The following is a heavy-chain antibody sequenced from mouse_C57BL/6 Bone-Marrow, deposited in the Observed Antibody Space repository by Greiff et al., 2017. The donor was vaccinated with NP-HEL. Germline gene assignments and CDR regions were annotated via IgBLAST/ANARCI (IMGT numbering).Heavy chain of an antibody. V-gene: IGHV1-64*01. CDR3: ASSNWVFAY. J-gene: IGHJ3*01. CDR1: GYTFTSYW. CDR2: IHPNSGST. Sequence: QVQLQQSGAELVKPGASVKLSCKASGYTFTSYWMHWVKQRPGQGLEWIGMIHPNSGSTNYNENFKSKATLTVDKSSSTAYMQLSSLTSEDSAVYYCASSNWVFAYWGQGTLVTVSA. D-gene: IGHD4-1*01.